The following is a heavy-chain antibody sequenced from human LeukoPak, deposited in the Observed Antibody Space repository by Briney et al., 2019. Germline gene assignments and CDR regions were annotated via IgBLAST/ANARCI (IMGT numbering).Heavy chain of an antibody. V-gene: IGHV3-66*01. D-gene: IGHD4-17*01. Sequence: PGGSLRLSCAASGFTVSSNYMNWVRQAPGKGLEWVSLIYSGGSTYYADSVKGRFTISRDTSKNTLHLQMNSLRAEDTAVYYCARARSTTFASDIWGQGTMVTVSS. CDR1: GFTVSSNY. J-gene: IGHJ3*02. CDR3: ARARSTTFASDI. CDR2: IYSGGST.